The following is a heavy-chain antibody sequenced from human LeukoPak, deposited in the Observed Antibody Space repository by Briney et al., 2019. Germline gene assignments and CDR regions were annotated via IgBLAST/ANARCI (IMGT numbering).Heavy chain of an antibody. CDR3: ASPNGYSSGWYDY. V-gene: IGHV4-59*02. Sequence: PSETLSLTCSVSGGSVSSYYWSWIRQSPGKGLEWIGYIHNSGRTNYNPSLKSRVTISVDTSKNQFSLKLSSVTAADTAVYYCASPNGYSSGWYDYWGQGTLVTVSS. J-gene: IGHJ4*02. CDR1: GGSVSSYY. CDR2: IHNSGRT. D-gene: IGHD6-19*01.